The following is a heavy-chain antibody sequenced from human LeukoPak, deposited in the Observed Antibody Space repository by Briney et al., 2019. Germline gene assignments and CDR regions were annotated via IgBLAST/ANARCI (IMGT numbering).Heavy chain of an antibody. CDR3: AKRSTGYYFDS. CDR2: IYYSGST. Sequence: PSETLSLTCTVSGGSISSGGYYWSWIRQHPGKGLEWIGYIYYSGSTYYNPSLKSRVTISVDTSKNQFSLKLSSVTAADTADYYCAKRSTGYYFDSWGQGTLVTVSS. V-gene: IGHV4-31*03. CDR1: GGSISSGGYY. J-gene: IGHJ4*02. D-gene: IGHD1-1*01.